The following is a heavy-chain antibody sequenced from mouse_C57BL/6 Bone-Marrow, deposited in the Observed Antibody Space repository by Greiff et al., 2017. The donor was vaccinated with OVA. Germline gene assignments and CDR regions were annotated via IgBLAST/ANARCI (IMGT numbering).Heavy chain of an antibody. CDR2: IYPGSGST. Sequence: QVQLQQSGAELAKPGASVKLSCKASGYTFTSYWMHWVKQRPGQGLEWIGDIYPGSGSTNYNEKFKSKATLTVDTSSSTAYMQLSSLTSEDSAVYYCARIYYGNFYWYFDVWGTGTTVTVSS. CDR3: ARIYYGNFYWYFDV. J-gene: IGHJ1*03. CDR1: GYTFTSYW. V-gene: IGHV1-55*01. D-gene: IGHD2-1*01.